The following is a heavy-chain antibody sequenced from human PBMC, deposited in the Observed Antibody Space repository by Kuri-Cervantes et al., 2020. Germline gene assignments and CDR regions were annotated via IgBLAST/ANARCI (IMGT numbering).Heavy chain of an antibody. D-gene: IGHD3-10*01. CDR2: INHSGST. CDR3: ARDRSGYSALRGWYFDL. J-gene: IGHJ2*01. V-gene: IGHV4-34*01. Sequence: SETLSLTCAVYGESLSVYYWSWIRQPPGKGLEWIGEINHSGSTNYNPSLKSRVTISADTSKNQFSLKLSSVTAVDTAVYYCARDRSGYSALRGWYFDLWGRGTLVTVSS. CDR1: GESLSVYY.